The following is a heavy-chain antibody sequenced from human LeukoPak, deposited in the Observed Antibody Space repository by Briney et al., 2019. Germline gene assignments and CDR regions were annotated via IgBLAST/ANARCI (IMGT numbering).Heavy chain of an antibody. J-gene: IGHJ4*02. V-gene: IGHV1-8*01. CDR1: GYTFTTYD. Sequence: ASVKVSCTASGYTFTTYDINWVRQATGQGLEWMGWMNPNSGNTGYAQKFQGRVTMTRNTSISTAYMELSSLRSEDTAVYYCARGSYYYDNSGSDYWGQGTLVTVSS. CDR2: MNPNSGNT. D-gene: IGHD3-22*01. CDR3: ARGSYYYDNSGSDY.